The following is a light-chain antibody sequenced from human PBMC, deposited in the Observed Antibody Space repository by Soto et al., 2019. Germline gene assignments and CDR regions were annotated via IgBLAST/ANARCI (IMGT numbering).Light chain of an antibody. Sequence: DIQMTQSPSSLSSSVGERVTITCRASQGISGWLAWYQQKPEKPPKSLVYAASSLHSGVPSRFSGSGSGTDFTLTISNLQPEDSATYYCQQYDTYPLTFGGGTKVEIK. J-gene: IGKJ4*01. CDR1: QGISGW. CDR3: QQYDTYPLT. CDR2: AAS. V-gene: IGKV1D-16*01.